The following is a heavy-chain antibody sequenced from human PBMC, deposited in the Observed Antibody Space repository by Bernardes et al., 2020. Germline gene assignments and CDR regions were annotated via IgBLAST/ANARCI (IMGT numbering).Heavy chain of an antibody. J-gene: IGHJ5*02. CDR2: INHSGST. D-gene: IGHD1-20*01. Sequence: SETLSLTCAVYGGSFSGYYWSWIRQPPGKGLEWIGEINHSGSTNYNPSLKSRVTISVDTSKNQFSLKLSSVTAADTAVYYCARSSLEAAPYNWNRAGGNWFDPWGQGTLVTVSS. V-gene: IGHV4-34*01. CDR1: GGSFSGYY. CDR3: ARSSLEAAPYNWNRAGGNWFDP.